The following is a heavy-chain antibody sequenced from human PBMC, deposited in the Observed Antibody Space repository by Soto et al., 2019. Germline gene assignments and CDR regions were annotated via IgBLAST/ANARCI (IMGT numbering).Heavy chain of an antibody. CDR1: GFTFSSYA. J-gene: IGHJ5*02. CDR3: ARGEMIVVVISGWDADWFDP. D-gene: IGHD3-22*01. CDR2: ISYDGSNK. Sequence: GGSLRLSCAASGFTFSSYAMHWVRQAPGKGLEWVAVISYDGSNKYYADSVKGRFTISRDNSKNTLYLQMNSLRAEDTAVYYCARGEMIVVVISGWDADWFDPWGQGTLVTVSS. V-gene: IGHV3-30-3*01.